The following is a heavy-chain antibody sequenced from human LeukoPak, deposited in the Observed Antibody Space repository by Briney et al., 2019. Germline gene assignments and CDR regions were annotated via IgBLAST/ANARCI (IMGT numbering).Heavy chain of an antibody. CDR3: ARATKITIFGVVIIGRYFDY. V-gene: IGHV4-61*02. Sequence: PSQTLSLTCTVSGGSISSGSYYWSWIRQPAGKGLEWIGRIYTSGSTNYNPSLKSRVTISVDTSKNQFSLKLISVTAADTAVYYCARATKITIFGVVIIGRYFDYWGQGTLVTVSS. CDR1: GGSISSGSYY. J-gene: IGHJ4*02. D-gene: IGHD3-3*01. CDR2: IYTSGST.